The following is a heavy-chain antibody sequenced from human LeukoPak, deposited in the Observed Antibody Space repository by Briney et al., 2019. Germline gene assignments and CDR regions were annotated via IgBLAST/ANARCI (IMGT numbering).Heavy chain of an antibody. CDR3: ARRPSAYSGSYYGY. CDR2: INHSGST. Sequence: SETLSLTCTVSGGSISSGSYYWSWIRQPPGKGLEWIGEINHSGSTNYNPSLKSRVTISVDTSKNQFSLKLSSVTAADTAVYYCARRPSAYSGSYYGYWGQGTLVTVSS. V-gene: IGHV4-39*07. J-gene: IGHJ4*02. D-gene: IGHD1-26*01. CDR1: GGSISSGSYY.